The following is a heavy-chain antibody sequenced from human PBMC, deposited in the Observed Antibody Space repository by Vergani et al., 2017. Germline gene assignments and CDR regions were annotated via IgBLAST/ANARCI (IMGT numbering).Heavy chain of an antibody. CDR2: ISYDGSNK. J-gene: IGHJ4*02. D-gene: IGHD5-24*01. V-gene: IGHV3-30-3*01. CDR1: GFTFSSYA. Sequence: VQLVESGGGVVQPGRSLRLSCAASGFTFSSYAMHWVRQAPGKGLEWVAVISYDGSNKYYADSVKGRFTISRDNSKNTLYLQMNSLRAEDTAVYYCARQRDGLDYWGQGTLVTVSS. CDR3: ARQRDGLDY.